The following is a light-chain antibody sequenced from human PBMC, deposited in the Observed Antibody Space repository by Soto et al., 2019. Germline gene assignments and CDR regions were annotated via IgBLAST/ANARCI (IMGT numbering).Light chain of an antibody. V-gene: IGLV2-14*01. J-gene: IGLJ1*01. CDR1: RSDIGDSNF. CDR3: ASFRSGTIRV. Sequence: QSALTQPASVSGSPGQSVTISCTGPRSDIGDSNFISWYQHSPAKAPRLLIYEVNNRPSGVSKRFSGSTAGNTASLTSSGLLDDDEADYFCASFRSGTIRVFGSGTKV. CDR2: EVN.